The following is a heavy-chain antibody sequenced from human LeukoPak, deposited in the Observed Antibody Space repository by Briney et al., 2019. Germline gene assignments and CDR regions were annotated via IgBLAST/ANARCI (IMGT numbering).Heavy chain of an antibody. CDR1: GYSISSGHY. CDR2: IYQSGST. CDR3: ARSDYYDSSGEHSPIGFDY. J-gene: IGHJ4*02. D-gene: IGHD3-22*01. Sequence: PSETLSLTCTVSGYSISSGHYWGWIRQPPGKGLEWIGSIYQSGSTYYNPSLKSRVTISVDMSKNQFSLKLTSVTAADTAVYYCARSDYYDSSGEHSPIGFDYWGQGTLVTVSS. V-gene: IGHV4-38-2*02.